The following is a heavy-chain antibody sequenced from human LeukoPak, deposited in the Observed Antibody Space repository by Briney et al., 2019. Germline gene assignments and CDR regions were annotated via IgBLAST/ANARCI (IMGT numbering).Heavy chain of an antibody. V-gene: IGHV4-59*01. J-gene: IGHJ5*02. Sequence: SETLSLTCTVSGGSISSYYWSWIRQPPGKGLEWIGYIYYSGSTNYNPSLKSRVTISVDTSKNQFSLKLSSVTAADTAVYYCARRKEGIAAHWFDPWGQGTLVTVSS. CDR3: ARRKEGIAAHWFDP. CDR1: GGSISSYY. D-gene: IGHD6-6*01. CDR2: IYYSGST.